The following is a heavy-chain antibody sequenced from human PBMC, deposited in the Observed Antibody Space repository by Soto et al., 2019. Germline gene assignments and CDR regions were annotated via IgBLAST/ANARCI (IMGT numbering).Heavy chain of an antibody. CDR1: GFTLSRYG. D-gene: IGHD1-1*01. CDR3: ARGAEHQLLSGDYFYGMDV. V-gene: IGHV3-30*05. CDR2: IYFEGNTQ. J-gene: IGHJ6*02. Sequence: QVQLVESGGGVVQPGRSLRLSCAASGFTLSRYGMHWVRQAPGKGLEWVAVIYFEGNTQYYADSVKGRFTISRDNSKDTLSLQIRSLSPEDTAVYYCARGAEHQLLSGDYFYGMDVSGQGTTVSVSS.